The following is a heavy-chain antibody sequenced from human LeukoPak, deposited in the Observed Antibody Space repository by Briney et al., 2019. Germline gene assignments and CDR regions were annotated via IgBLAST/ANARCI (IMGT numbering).Heavy chain of an antibody. CDR3: ARDLVGAIGY. Sequence: ASVKVSCKVSGYTLTELSMHWVRQAPGKGLEWMGGFDPEDGETIYAQKFQGRVTMTRDTSTSTVYMELSSLRSEDTAVYYCARDLVGAIGYWGQGTLVTVSS. CDR1: GYTLTELS. CDR2: FDPEDGET. J-gene: IGHJ4*02. V-gene: IGHV1-24*01. D-gene: IGHD1-26*01.